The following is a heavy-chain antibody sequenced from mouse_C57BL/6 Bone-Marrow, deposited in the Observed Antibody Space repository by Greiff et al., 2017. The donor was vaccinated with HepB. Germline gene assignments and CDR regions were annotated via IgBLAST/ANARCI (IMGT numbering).Heavy chain of an antibody. CDR2: IRLKSDNYAT. V-gene: IGHV6-3*01. Sequence: EVQLQQSGGGLVQPGGSMKLSCVASGFTFSNYWMNWVRQSPEKGLEWVAQIRLKSDNYATHYAESVKGRFTISRDDSKSRFYLQINNLRAEDTGIYYCTYPFDYWGQGTTLTVSS. J-gene: IGHJ2*01. D-gene: IGHD5-5*01. CDR1: GFTFSNYW. CDR3: TYPFDY.